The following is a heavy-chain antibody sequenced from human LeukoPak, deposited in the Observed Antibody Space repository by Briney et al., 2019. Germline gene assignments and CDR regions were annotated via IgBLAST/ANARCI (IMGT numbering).Heavy chain of an antibody. V-gene: IGHV4-34*01. Sequence: SETLSLTCAVYGGSFSGYYWSWIRQPPGKGLEWIGEINHSGSTNYNPSLKSRVTRSVDTSKNQFSLKLSSVTAADMAVYYCAGTFRESYYDFWSGYSTLDYWGQGTLVTVSS. J-gene: IGHJ4*02. CDR3: AGTFRESYYDFWSGYSTLDY. D-gene: IGHD3-3*01. CDR2: INHSGST. CDR1: GGSFSGYY.